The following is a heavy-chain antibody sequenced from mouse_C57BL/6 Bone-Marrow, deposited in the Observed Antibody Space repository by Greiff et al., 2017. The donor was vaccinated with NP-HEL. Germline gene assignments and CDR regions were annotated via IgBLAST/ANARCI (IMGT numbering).Heavy chain of an antibody. CDR1: GYTFTDYN. V-gene: IGHV1-22*01. CDR2: INPNNGGT. Sequence: EVQLQQSGPELVKPGASVKMSCKASGYTFTDYNMHWVKQSHGKSLEWIGYINPNNGGTSYNQKFKGKATLTVNKSSSTAYMELRSLTSEDSAVYYCAGYSNYVYYAMDYWGQGTSVTVSS. CDR3: AGYSNYVYYAMDY. J-gene: IGHJ4*01. D-gene: IGHD2-5*01.